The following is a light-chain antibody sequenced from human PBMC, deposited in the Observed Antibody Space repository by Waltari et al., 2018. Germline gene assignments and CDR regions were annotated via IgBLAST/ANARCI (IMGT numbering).Light chain of an antibody. CDR1: KLGDKY. Sequence: SYELTQPPSVSVSPGQTASIHCPGAKLGDKYACWYQQKPGQSPVLVIYRDSKRPSGIPERFSGSNSGNTVTLTISGTQAMDEADYYCQAWDSSTDVVFGGGTKLTVL. V-gene: IGLV3-1*01. CDR3: QAWDSSTDVV. CDR2: RDS. J-gene: IGLJ2*01.